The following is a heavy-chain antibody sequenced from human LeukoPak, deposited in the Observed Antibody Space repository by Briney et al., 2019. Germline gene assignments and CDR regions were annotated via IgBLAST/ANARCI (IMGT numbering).Heavy chain of an antibody. Sequence: PSETLSLTCTVSGGSISSYYWSWIRQPPGKGLEWIGYIYYSGSTNYNPSLKSRVTISVDTSKNQFSLKLSSVTAADTAVYYCARGYYDSSGYYFDYWGQGTLVTVSS. CDR2: IYYSGST. CDR3: ARGYYDSSGYYFDY. J-gene: IGHJ4*02. V-gene: IGHV4-59*12. CDR1: GGSISSYY. D-gene: IGHD3-22*01.